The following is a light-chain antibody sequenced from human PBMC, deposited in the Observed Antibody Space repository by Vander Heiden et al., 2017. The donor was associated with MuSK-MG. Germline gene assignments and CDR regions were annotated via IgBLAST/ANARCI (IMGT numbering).Light chain of an antibody. J-gene: IGLJ7*01. Sequence: SYELTQSPSMSVSPGQTARITCSGDALPKQYAYWYQQKPGQAPVLVIYKDNERPSGIPERFSGSSSGTTVTLTISRVQAEDEADYYCQSADNSGNYSVFGGGTKLTVL. CDR3: QSADNSGNYSV. CDR1: ALPKQY. CDR2: KDN. V-gene: IGLV3-25*03.